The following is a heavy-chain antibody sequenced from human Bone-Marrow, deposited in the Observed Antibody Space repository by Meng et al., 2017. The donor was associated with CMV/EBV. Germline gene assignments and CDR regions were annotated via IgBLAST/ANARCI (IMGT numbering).Heavy chain of an antibody. V-gene: IGHV3-7*04. Sequence: GESLKISCAASGFTFSSHWMTWVRQAPGKGLEWVANMNQDGSQKNYVDSVKGRFTISRDNAKNSLFLQMNSLRAEDTAVYYCARVAAAGRGMDVWGQGTTVTSP. CDR2: MNQDGSQK. CDR1: GFTFSSHW. J-gene: IGHJ6*02. D-gene: IGHD6-13*01. CDR3: ARVAAAGRGMDV.